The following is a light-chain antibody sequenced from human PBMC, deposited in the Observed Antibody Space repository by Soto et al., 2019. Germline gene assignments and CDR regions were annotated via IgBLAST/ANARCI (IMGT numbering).Light chain of an antibody. J-gene: IGLJ3*02. CDR3: AAWDDRRSGWM. Sequence: QSVLTQPPSASGTPGQRVTISCSGSSSNIGNNYIYWYQLLPGTTPKLLIYKTDHRPSGVPDRFSGSKAGTSGSLAISGLLSEDAADYYCAAWDDRRSGWMCGGGTKLTVL. CDR2: KTD. V-gene: IGLV1-47*01. CDR1: SSNIGNNY.